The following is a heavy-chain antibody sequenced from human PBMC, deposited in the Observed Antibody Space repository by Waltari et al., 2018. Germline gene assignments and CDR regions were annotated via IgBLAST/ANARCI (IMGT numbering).Heavy chain of an antibody. CDR3: ARGTTVTLSFDY. CDR2: FYYSGST. CDR1: SGSISSSTSY. J-gene: IGHJ4*02. V-gene: IGHV4-39*07. Sequence: QLQLQESGPGLVKPSETLSLTCTVSSGSISSSTSYWGWIRQPPGKGLEWIGSFYYSGSTYYSPSLKSRVTISVDTSKNQFSLKLSSVTAADTAVFYCARGTTVTLSFDYWGQGTLVTVSS. D-gene: IGHD4-17*01.